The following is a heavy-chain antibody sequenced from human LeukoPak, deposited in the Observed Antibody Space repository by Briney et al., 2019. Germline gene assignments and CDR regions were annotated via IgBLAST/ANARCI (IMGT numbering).Heavy chain of an antibody. CDR3: VRDGVPERWLHLGY. V-gene: IGHV3-7*03. Sequence: GGSLRLSCAASEFTFSSYSMNWVRQAPGKGLEWVANIKQDGSEKYYVDSVKGRFTISRDNGKNSLYLQMNSLRAEDTAVYYCVRDGVPERWLHLGYWGQGTLVTVSS. J-gene: IGHJ4*02. D-gene: IGHD5-24*01. CDR1: EFTFSSYS. CDR2: IKQDGSEK.